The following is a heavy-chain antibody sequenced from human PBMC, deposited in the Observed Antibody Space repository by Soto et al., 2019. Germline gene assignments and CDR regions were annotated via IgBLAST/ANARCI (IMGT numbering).Heavy chain of an antibody. CDR2: IYHSGST. V-gene: IGHV4-30-4*01. D-gene: IGHD6-6*01. CDR3: ASERPDGARLDP. CDR1: GGSISSGDYY. J-gene: IGHJ5*02. Sequence: SETLSLTCTVAGGSISSGDYYWSWIRQPPGKGLEWIGYIYHSGSTYYNPSLKSRVTISVNTSKNQFSLKLSSVTAADTAVYYCASERPDGARLDPWGHGTLVTVSS.